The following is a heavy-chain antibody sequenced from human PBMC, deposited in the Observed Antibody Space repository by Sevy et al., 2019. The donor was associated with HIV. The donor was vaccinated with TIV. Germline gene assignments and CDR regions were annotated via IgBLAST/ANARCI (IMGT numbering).Heavy chain of an antibody. CDR1: GGTFSSYA. V-gene: IGHV1-69*13. CDR3: ARGSRSGYYFADY. D-gene: IGHD3-22*01. Sequence: ASVKVSCKASGGTFSSYAISWVRQAPGQGLEWMGGIIPIFGTANYAQKFQGRVTITADESTSTAYMGLSSLRSEDTAVYYCARGSRSGYYFADYWGQGTLVTVSS. CDR2: IIPIFGTA. J-gene: IGHJ4*02.